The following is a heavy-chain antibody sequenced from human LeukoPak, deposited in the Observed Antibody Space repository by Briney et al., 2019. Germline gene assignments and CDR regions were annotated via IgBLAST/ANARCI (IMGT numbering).Heavy chain of an antibody. CDR2: IYPGDSDT. CDR3: ARDSCSSTSCYGMNAFDI. V-gene: IGHV5-51*01. Sequence: GESLKISCKGSGYSFTSYWIGWVRQMPGKGLEWMGIIYPGDSDTRYSPSFQGQVTISADKSISTAYLQWSSLKASDTAMYYCARDSCSSTSCYGMNAFDIWGQGTMVTVSS. D-gene: IGHD2-2*01. J-gene: IGHJ3*02. CDR1: GYSFTSYW.